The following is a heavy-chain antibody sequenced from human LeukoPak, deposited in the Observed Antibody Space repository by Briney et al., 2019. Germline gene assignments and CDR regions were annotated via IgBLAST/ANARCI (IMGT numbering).Heavy chain of an antibody. D-gene: IGHD3-3*01. CDR2: INPSGGST. CDR3: AREGRYDFWSGYPRFDP. V-gene: IGHV1-46*01. J-gene: IGHJ5*02. CDR1: GYTFTSYY. Sequence: ASVKVSCKASGYTFTSYYMHWVRQAPGQGLEWMGIINPSGGSTSYAQKFQGRVTMTRDTSTSTVYMELSSLRSEDTAVYYCAREGRYDFWSGYPRFDPWGQGTLVTVSS.